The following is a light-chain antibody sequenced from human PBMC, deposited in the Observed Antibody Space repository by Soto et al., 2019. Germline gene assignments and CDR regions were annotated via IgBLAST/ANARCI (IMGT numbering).Light chain of an antibody. Sequence: EIVLTQSPATLSLSPGERATLSCRASQSVSNYLALYQQKPGQAPRLLIYEASNTATGIPARFSGSGSGTDFPLPISSLEPEDFAVYYCQQRTNWPPWTFGQGTKVEIK. CDR2: EAS. CDR3: QQRTNWPPWT. CDR1: QSVSNY. V-gene: IGKV3-11*01. J-gene: IGKJ1*01.